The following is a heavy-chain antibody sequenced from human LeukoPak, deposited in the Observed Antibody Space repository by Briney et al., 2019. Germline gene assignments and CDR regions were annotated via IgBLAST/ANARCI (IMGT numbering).Heavy chain of an antibody. CDR3: ARGSGNYDSRGYYLYFDY. D-gene: IGHD3-22*01. J-gene: IGHJ4*02. Sequence: GGSLRLSCAASGFTFSGYAMQWVRQAPGKGLEYVSAISSNGGRTYYANSVKGRFTISGDNSKNTLYLQMGSLRAEDMAVYYCARGSGNYDSRGYYLYFDYWGQGTLVTVSS. V-gene: IGHV3-64*01. CDR1: GFTFSGYA. CDR2: ISSNGGRT.